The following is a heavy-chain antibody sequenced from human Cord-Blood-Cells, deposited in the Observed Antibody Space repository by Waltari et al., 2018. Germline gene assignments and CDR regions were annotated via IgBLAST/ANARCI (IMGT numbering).Heavy chain of an antibody. CDR1: GDNVASNSAA. CDR2: TYYRSKWYN. Sequence: EQLQPSGPAIVNPSQTVSLTRAISGDNVASNSAAWNWISQSPSRCLEWLGRTYYRSKWYNDYAVSVKSRITINPDTSKNQFSLQLNSVTPEDTSVYYCARESSSFDYWGQGTLVTVSS. D-gene: IGHD6-6*01. CDR3: ARESSSFDY. V-gene: IGHV6-1*01. J-gene: IGHJ4*02.